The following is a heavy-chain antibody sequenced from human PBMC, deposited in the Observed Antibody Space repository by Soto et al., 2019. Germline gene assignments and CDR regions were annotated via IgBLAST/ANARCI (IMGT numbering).Heavy chain of an antibody. CDR3: ARGQLLCAY. D-gene: IGHD1-1*01. CDR1: DASVSKYY. V-gene: IGHV4-59*02. Sequence: KASETLSLTCSVSDASVSKYYWSWIRQPPGKGLEWIGYISHTGYTSYNPSLESRLTISMDKSKNQLSLNLNSVTTADTAVYYCARGQLLCAYWGQGTPVTVSS. CDR2: ISHTGYT. J-gene: IGHJ4*02.